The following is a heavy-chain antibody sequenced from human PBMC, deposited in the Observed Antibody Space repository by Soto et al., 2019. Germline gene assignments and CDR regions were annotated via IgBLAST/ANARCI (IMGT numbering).Heavy chain of an antibody. D-gene: IGHD4-17*01. Sequence: PGGSLRLSCAASGFTFSSYWMSWVRQAPGKGLEWVANIKQDGSEKYYVDSVKGRFTISRDNAKNSLYLQMNSLRAEDTAVYYCARDWRPYGDYDADWFDPWGQGTLVTVSS. CDR1: GFTFSSYW. V-gene: IGHV3-7*01. CDR3: ARDWRPYGDYDADWFDP. CDR2: IKQDGSEK. J-gene: IGHJ5*02.